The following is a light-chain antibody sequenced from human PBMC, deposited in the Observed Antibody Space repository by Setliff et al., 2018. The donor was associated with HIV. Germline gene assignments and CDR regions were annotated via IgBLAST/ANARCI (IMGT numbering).Light chain of an antibody. CDR1: SSDVGHNNY. CDR2: DVT. Sequence: QSVLTQPASVSGSPGQSITISCTGTSSDVGHNNYVSWYQQHPGKAPQLIIFDVTKRPSGVSNRFSGSKSGNTASLTISGLQAEDEGDYYCSSYTGTSTVVFGTGTKGTV. CDR3: SSYTGTSTVV. V-gene: IGLV2-14*03. J-gene: IGLJ1*01.